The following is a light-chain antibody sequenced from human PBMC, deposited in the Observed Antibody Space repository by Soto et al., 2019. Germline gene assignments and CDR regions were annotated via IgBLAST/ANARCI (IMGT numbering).Light chain of an antibody. CDR2: GQN. CDR1: SSNIGSNT. Sequence: QSVLTQPPSASGTPGQRVTISCSGSSSNIGSNTVHWYQQLQGTPPKLLIYGQNQRPSGVRDRFSGSKSGTSASLAISGLQSEDEADSYCSVCDCSLDGRVFGGGTKLTVL. J-gene: IGLJ2*01. V-gene: IGLV1-44*01. CDR3: SVCDCSLDGRV.